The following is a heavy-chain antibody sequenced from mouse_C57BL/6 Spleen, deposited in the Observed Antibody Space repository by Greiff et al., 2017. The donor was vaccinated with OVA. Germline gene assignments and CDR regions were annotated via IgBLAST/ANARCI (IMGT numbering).Heavy chain of an antibody. CDR3: ARRGYYGSSYYFDY. J-gene: IGHJ2*01. CDR1: GYTFTSYW. CDR2: IDPSDSYT. Sequence: QVQLQQPGAELVKPGASVKLSCKASGYTFTSYWMQWVKQRPGQGLEWIGEIDPSDSYTNYNQKFKGKATLTVDTSSRTAYMQRSSLTSEDSAVYYCARRGYYGSSYYFDYWGQGTTLTVSS. V-gene: IGHV1-50*01. D-gene: IGHD1-1*01.